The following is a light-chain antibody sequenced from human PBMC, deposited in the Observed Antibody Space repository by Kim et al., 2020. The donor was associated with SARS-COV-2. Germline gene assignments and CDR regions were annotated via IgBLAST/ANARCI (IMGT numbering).Light chain of an antibody. CDR1: QSLLHSNGYNY. J-gene: IGKJ2*01. CDR2: LGS. Sequence: DIVMTQSPLSLLVTPGEPASISCRSSQSLLHSNGYNYLDWYLQKAVQSTQLLIYLGSNRASGVPDRFRGSGSGKEFTLKIRRVKAEDVGVYCCMHAVQTLYTVGQATKLEIK. CDR3: MHAVQTLYT. V-gene: IGKV2-28*01.